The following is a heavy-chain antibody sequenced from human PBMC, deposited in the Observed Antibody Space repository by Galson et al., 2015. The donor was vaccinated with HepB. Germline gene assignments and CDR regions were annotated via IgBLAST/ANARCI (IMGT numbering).Heavy chain of an antibody. CDR1: GISLSTRGMC. V-gene: IGHV2-70*11. CDR3: ARARSTSYYYGMDV. CDR2: IDWDDDE. J-gene: IGHJ6*02. Sequence: PALVKPTQTLTLTCTLSGISLSTRGMCVSWIRQPPGKALEWLARIDWDDDEYYSTSLKTRLTISKDTSKDQVVLTMTNMDPVDTATYYCARARSTSYYYGMDVWGQGTTVTVSS. D-gene: IGHD2-2*01.